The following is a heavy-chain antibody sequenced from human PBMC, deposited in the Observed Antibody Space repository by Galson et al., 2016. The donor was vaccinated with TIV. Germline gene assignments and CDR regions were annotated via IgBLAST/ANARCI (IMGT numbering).Heavy chain of an antibody. D-gene: IGHD5-18*01. CDR1: GGTFSSSV. CDR2: IVPLFGTT. V-gene: IGHV1-69*06. Sequence: SVKVSCKAPGGTFSSSVFSWVRQAPGQGLEWMGGIVPLFGTTNFAQKFQGRVTITADKFTSTAYMELSSLRSEDTAVYYCAKDRNTAFDTHYSYYGLDAWGQGTTVIVSS. CDR3: AKDRNTAFDTHYSYYGLDA. J-gene: IGHJ6*02.